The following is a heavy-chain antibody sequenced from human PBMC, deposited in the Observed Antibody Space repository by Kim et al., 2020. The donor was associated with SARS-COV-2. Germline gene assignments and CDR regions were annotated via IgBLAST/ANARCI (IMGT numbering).Heavy chain of an antibody. V-gene: IGHV3-33*01. D-gene: IGHD3-22*01. CDR2: IWYDGSNK. CDR3: ASARTYYYDSSGYYQLDY. Sequence: GGSLRLSCAASGFTFSSYGMHWVRQAPGKGLEWVAVIWYDGSNKYYADSVKGRFTISRDNSKKTLYLQMNSLRAEDTAVYYCASARTYYYDSSGYYQLDYWGQGTLVTVSS. J-gene: IGHJ4*02. CDR1: GFTFSSYG.